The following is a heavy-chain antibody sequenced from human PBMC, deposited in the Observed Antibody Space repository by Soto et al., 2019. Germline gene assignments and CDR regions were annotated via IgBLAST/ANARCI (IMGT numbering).Heavy chain of an antibody. V-gene: IGHV1-18*01. D-gene: IGHD6-19*01. CDR1: GDTVTKYG. CDR2: ISFYNGHT. CDR3: ASATSIAVAGKET. J-gene: IGHJ4*02. Sequence: QVQLVQSGGEVKKPGASVKVSGKASGDTVTKYGISWVRPAPGQGLEWLGWISFYNGHTNYALKFQDRITLTTDTTPSTASMELRSLTSDDTAVYYCASATSIAVAGKETWGQGTLVTVSS.